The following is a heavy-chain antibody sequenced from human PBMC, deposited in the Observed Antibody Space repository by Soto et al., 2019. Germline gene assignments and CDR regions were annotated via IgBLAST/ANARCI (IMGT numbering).Heavy chain of an antibody. CDR3: ARAGKTTVIYFDY. Sequence: SETLSLTCAVHGGSISDYYWSWIRQPPGKGLEWIGEINYSGRTNYNPSLKSRVTISVDTSKNQFSLKLTSMTAADTAVYYCARAGKTTVIYFDYWGQGNLVTAPQ. CDR1: GGSISDYY. CDR2: INYSGRT. D-gene: IGHD4-17*01. V-gene: IGHV4-34*01. J-gene: IGHJ4*02.